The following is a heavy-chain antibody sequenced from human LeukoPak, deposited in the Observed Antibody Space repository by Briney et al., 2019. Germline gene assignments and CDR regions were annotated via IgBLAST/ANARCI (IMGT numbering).Heavy chain of an antibody. V-gene: IGHV4-39*07. D-gene: IGHD5-18*01. J-gene: IGHJ4*02. CDR2: INHSGST. Sequence: SETLSLTCTVSGGSISSSSYYWGWIRQPPGKGLEWIGEINHSGSTNYNPSLKSRVAISVDTSKNQFSLKLSSVTAADTALYFCASGYTYGRIDSWGQGTLVTVSS. CDR1: GGSISSSSYY. CDR3: ASGYTYGRIDS.